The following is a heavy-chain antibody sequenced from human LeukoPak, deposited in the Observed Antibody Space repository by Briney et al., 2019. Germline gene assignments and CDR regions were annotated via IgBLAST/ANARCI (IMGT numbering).Heavy chain of an antibody. D-gene: IGHD6-19*01. V-gene: IGHV3-23*01. CDR1: GFIFSSYA. J-gene: IGHJ4*02. CDR2: ISGSGGST. CDR3: AKDDNYSGWYPYPDY. Sequence: GGSLRLSCVGSGFIFSSYAMSWVRQAPGKGLEWVSAISGSGGSTYYADSVKGRFTISRDNSKNTLYLQMNSLRAEDTAVYYCAKDDNYSGWYPYPDYWGQGTLVTVSS.